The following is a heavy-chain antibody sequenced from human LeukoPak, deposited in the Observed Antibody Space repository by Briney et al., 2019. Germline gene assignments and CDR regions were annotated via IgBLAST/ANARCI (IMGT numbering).Heavy chain of an antibody. CDR2: IYYSGST. D-gene: IGHD4-23*01. J-gene: IGHJ2*01. CDR3: ARTRTTVVTPVVAYWYFDL. CDR1: GGSISSYY. V-gene: IGHV4-59*08. Sequence: SETLSLTCTVSGGSISSYYWSWIRQPPGKGLEWIGYIYYSGSTNYNPSLKSRVTISVDTSKNQFSLKLSSVTAADTAVYYCARTRTTVVTPVVAYWYFDLWGRGTLVTVSS.